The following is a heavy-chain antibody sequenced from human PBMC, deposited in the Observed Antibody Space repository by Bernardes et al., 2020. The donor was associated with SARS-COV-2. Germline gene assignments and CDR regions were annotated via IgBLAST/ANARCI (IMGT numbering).Heavy chain of an antibody. CDR3: ARLTGQYCSDTNCYVVGNSYGMDV. Sequence: SETLSLTCSVSGGSISRSSYYWGWIRQPPGKGLEWIGTISYSGSTYYKPSLKSRVTISVDTSKNQFSLKLTSVTAADTAVYYCARLTGQYCSDTNCYVVGNSYGMDVWGQGTTVTVSS. CDR2: ISYSGST. D-gene: IGHD2-2*01. CDR1: GGSISRSSYY. V-gene: IGHV4-39*01. J-gene: IGHJ6*02.